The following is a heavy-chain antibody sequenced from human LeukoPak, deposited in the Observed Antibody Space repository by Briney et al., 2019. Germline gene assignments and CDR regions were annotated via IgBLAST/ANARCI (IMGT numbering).Heavy chain of an antibody. J-gene: IGHJ4*02. V-gene: IGHV3-21*01. Sequence: KPGGSLRLSCAASGFTFSSYSMNWVRQAPGKGLEWVSSISSSSSYIYYADSVKGRFTISRDNAKNSLYLQMNSLRAEDTAVYYCARGRSDYDFWSGYPHYFDYWGQGTLVTVSS. D-gene: IGHD3-3*01. CDR3: ARGRSDYDFWSGYPHYFDY. CDR1: GFTFSSYS. CDR2: ISSSSSYI.